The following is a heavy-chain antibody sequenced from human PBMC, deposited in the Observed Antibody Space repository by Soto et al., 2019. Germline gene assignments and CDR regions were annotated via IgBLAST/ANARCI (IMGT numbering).Heavy chain of an antibody. Sequence: ASVKVSCKASGFTFPSSAMQWVRQARGQRLEWIGWIVVGSGNTNYAQKFQERVTITRDMSTSTAYMELSSLRSEDTAVCYCEASTDNWNDIFFDYWGQGTLVTVSS. V-gene: IGHV1-58*02. D-gene: IGHD1-20*01. J-gene: IGHJ4*02. CDR1: GFTFPSSA. CDR3: EASTDNWNDIFFDY. CDR2: IVVGSGNT.